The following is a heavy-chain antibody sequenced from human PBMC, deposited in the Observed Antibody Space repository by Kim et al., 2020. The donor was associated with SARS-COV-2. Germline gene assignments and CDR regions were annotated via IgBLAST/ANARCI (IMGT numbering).Heavy chain of an antibody. V-gene: IGHV4-34*01. Sequence: SNPPPTSRVTRSVDTSKNQFSLKLSSVTAADTAVYYCASLYCGGDCPLGPWGQGTLVTVSS. D-gene: IGHD2-21*02. J-gene: IGHJ5*02. CDR3: ASLYCGGDCPLGP.